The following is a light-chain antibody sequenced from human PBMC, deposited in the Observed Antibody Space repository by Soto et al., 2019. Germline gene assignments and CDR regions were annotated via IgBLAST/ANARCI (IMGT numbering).Light chain of an antibody. V-gene: IGKV2-28*01. CDR2: LGS. CDR1: PSLLHSNGYNY. CDR3: MRGLLSPRT. Sequence: DMVMTQSPLSLHVTPGQPASISCRSSPSLLHSNGYNYLDWYLQKPGHFPQLLIYLGSNQASGSPDRFSGSGSGTDFTLDISRVEAEGGRFFYCMRGLLSPRTFGQWPKLEIK. J-gene: IGKJ2*01.